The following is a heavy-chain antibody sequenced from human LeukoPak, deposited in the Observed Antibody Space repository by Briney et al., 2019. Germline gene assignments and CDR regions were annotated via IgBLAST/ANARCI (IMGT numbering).Heavy chain of an antibody. J-gene: IGHJ4*02. CDR2: IYYSGST. CDR1: GGSISSGDYY. V-gene: IGHV4-30-4*08. D-gene: IGHD3-3*01. Sequence: PSETLSLTCTVSGGSISSGDYYWSWIRQPPGKGLEWIGYIYYSGSTYYNPSLKSRVTISVDTSKNQFSLKLSSVTAADTAVYYCARGSKYYDFWSGYYKGPLFDYWGQGTLVTVSS. CDR3: ARGSKYYDFWSGYYKGPLFDY.